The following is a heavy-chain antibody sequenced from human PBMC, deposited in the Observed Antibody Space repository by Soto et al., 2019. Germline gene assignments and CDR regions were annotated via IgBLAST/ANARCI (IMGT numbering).Heavy chain of an antibody. CDR3: AKEPYCSGGSCYGLDY. CDR2: ISYDGSNK. V-gene: IGHV3-30*18. D-gene: IGHD2-15*01. J-gene: IGHJ4*02. CDR1: GFTLSSYG. Sequence: QVQLVESGGGVVQPGRSLRLSCAASGFTLSSYGMHWVRQAPGKGLEWVAVISYDGSNKYYADSVKGRFTISRDNSKNTLYLQMNSLRAEDTAVYYCAKEPYCSGGSCYGLDYWGQGTLVTVSS.